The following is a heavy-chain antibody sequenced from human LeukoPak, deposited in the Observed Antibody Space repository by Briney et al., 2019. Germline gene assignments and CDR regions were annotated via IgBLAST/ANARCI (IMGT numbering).Heavy chain of an antibody. V-gene: IGHV3-74*01. D-gene: IGHD3-16*01. CDR1: GFSFSSYN. Sequence: PGGSLRLSCAASGFSFSSYNMNWVRQAPGKGLVWVSRINSDGSSTSYADSVKGRFTISRDNAKNTLYLQMNSLRAEDTAVYYCARDLGYGGFDYWGQGTLVTVSS. CDR2: INSDGSST. CDR3: ARDLGYGGFDY. J-gene: IGHJ4*02.